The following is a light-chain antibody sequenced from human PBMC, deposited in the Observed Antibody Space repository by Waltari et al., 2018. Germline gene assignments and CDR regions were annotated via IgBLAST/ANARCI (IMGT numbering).Light chain of an antibody. V-gene: IGLV3-21*03. CDR1: NHGIAF. CDR3: QVWDSNSDLVV. CDR2: GNT. J-gene: IGLJ2*01. Sequence: SYVLTQPPSVSVAPGKTARITCGENNHGIAFVNWYQQKPGQAPVLVVYGNTDRPSGTPERFSGSNSENTATLTISRAEAGDEADYYCQVWDSNSDLVVYGGGTKLTVL.